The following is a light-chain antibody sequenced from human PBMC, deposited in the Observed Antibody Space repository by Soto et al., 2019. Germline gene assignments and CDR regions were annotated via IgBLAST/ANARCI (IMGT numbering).Light chain of an antibody. CDR1: QDIRNF. V-gene: IGKV1-27*01. Sequence: DIQMTQSPPSLSASVGDRVTITCRASQDIRNFVAWYQQKPGKAPKLLIYAASTLQSGVPSRFSGSGSGTEFTISITSLQPEDVATYSCQKYSSVPVFGPGTKVEIK. CDR2: AAS. CDR3: QKYSSVPV. J-gene: IGKJ3*01.